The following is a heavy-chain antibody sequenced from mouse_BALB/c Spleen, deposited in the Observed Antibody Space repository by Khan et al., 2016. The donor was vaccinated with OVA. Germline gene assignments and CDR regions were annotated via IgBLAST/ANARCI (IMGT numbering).Heavy chain of an antibody. CDR3: SSGEYYGCSSFAY. Sequence: LVKTGASVKISCKASGYSFTGYYMHWVKQSPGKSLEWIGYISCYNGATSYNQKFKGKATFTVDTSSSTAYMQFNSLTSEDSAVYYCSSGEYYGCSSFAYWGQGTLVTVSA. CDR2: ISCYNGAT. J-gene: IGHJ3*01. D-gene: IGHD1-1*01. V-gene: IGHV1S34*01. CDR1: GYSFTGYY.